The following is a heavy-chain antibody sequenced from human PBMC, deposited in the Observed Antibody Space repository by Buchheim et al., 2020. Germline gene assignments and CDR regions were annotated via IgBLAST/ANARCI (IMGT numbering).Heavy chain of an antibody. CDR3: ARAIKAASFDY. J-gene: IGHJ4*02. CDR2: FGSSGSTI. Sequence: EVQLVESGGGLVRPGGSLRLSCAASGFIFSAYEMNWVRQAPGKGLGCVSYFGSSGSTIYYAESVKGRFTISRDNHKNSLYLQMNSLRAEDTAVYYCARAIKAASFDYWGQGTL. CDR1: GFIFSAYE. D-gene: IGHD6-25*01. V-gene: IGHV3-48*03.